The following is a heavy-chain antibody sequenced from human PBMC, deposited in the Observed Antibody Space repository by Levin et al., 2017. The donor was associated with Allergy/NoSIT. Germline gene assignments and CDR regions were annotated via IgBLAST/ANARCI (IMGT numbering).Heavy chain of an antibody. CDR1: GFTFDDYA. J-gene: IGHJ2*01. CDR2: ISWNSGSI. CDR3: AKDFRVEYSSSPYWYFDL. D-gene: IGHD6-6*01. Sequence: SLKISCAASGFTFDDYAMHWVRQAPGKCLEWVSGISWNSGSIGYADSVKGRFTISRDNAKNSLYLQMNSLRAEDTALYYCAKDFRVEYSSSPYWYFDLWGRGTLVTVSS. V-gene: IGHV3-9*01.